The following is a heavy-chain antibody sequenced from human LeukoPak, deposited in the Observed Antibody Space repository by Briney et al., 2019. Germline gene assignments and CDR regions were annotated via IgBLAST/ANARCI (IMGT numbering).Heavy chain of an antibody. CDR2: IYPGDSDT. D-gene: IGHD6-13*01. CDR1: GYSFTSYW. Sequence: GESLKISCKGSGYSFTSYWIGWVREMPGKGLEWMGIIYPGDSDTRYSPSFQGQVTISADKSINTAYLEWSSLKASDTAIYYCARQGAAGKYYYYYMDVWGKGTTVTVSS. V-gene: IGHV5-51*01. J-gene: IGHJ6*03. CDR3: ARQGAAGKYYYYYMDV.